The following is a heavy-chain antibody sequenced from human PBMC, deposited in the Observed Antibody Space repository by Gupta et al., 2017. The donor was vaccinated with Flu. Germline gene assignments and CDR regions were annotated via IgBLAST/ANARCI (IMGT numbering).Heavy chain of an antibody. CDR1: GFTVSSNY. V-gene: IGHV3-66*02. CDR3: ARDLDRGSGSYDAFDI. Sequence: EVQLVESGGGLVQPGGSLRLSCAASGFTVSSNYMSWVRQAPGKGLEWVSVIYSGGSTYYADSVKGRFTISRDNSKNTLYLQMNSLRAEDTAVYYCARDLDRGSGSYDAFDIWGQGTMVTVSS. D-gene: IGHD1-26*01. J-gene: IGHJ3*02. CDR2: IYSGGST.